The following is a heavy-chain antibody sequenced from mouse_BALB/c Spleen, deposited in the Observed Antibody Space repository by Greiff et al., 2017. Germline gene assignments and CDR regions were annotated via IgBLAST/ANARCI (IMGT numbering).Heavy chain of an antibody. V-gene: IGHV5-17*02. CDR2: ISSGSSTI. Sequence: EVKLVESGGGLVQPGGSRKLSCAASGFTFSSFGMHWVRQAPEKGLEWVAYISSGSSTIYYADTVKGRFTISRDNPKNTLFLQMTSLRSEDTAMYYCARWGSPYWYFDVWGAGTTVTVSS. D-gene: IGHD1-1*01. CDR3: ARWGSPYWYFDV. CDR1: GFTFSSFG. J-gene: IGHJ1*01.